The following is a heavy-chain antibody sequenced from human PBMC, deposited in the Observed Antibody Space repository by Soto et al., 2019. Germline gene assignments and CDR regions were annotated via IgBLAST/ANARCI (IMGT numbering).Heavy chain of an antibody. V-gene: IGHV1-46*01. J-gene: IGHJ4*02. CDR3: ASRYTAMVN. CDR1: GYTFTSYY. Sequence: QVQLVQSGAEVKKPGASVKVSCKASGYTFTSYYMHLVRQAPGQGLEWMGIINPSGGSTSYEQKFQGRGPMTMDTSTSTVYMELSSLRSEDTAVYYCASRYTAMVNWGQGTLVTVSS. D-gene: IGHD5-18*01. CDR2: INPSGGST.